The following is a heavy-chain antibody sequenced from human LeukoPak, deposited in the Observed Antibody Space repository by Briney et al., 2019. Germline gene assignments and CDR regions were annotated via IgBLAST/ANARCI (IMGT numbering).Heavy chain of an antibody. Sequence: GGSLRLSCAASGFTFRDFAMNWVRQAPGKGLEGVSIISRSGEISYHANSVTGRFTIPRDNSKSTLYLQMNSLKAEDTAVYFCAKSDDNSNFHLTGYLDYWGQGTLVSVSS. CDR3: AKSDDNSNFHLTGYLDY. D-gene: IGHD3-22*01. CDR1: GFTFRDFA. CDR2: ISRSGEIS. J-gene: IGHJ4*02. V-gene: IGHV3-23*01.